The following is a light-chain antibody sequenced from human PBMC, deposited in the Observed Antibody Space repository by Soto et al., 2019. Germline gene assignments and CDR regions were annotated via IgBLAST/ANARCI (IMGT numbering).Light chain of an antibody. J-gene: IGKJ2*01. Sequence: DIQMTQSPSSLSASVGDRVTITCQASRDISVYLNWYQQKPGKPPKLLVYDASTLQTGVPSRFSGSGSGTHFTFTISSLQPEDFSTYYCQQYDNLPPYTFGQGTKVEL. CDR2: DAS. CDR1: RDISVY. V-gene: IGKV1-33*01. CDR3: QQYDNLPPYT.